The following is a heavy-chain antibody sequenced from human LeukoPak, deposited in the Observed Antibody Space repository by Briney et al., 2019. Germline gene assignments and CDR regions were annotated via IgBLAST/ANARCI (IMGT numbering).Heavy chain of an antibody. CDR3: AKDRKLGTYFDY. CDR1: GFTFSSYA. Sequence: PGGSLRLSXAASGFTFSSYAMSWVRQTPGKGLEWLSAISGSGGSTYYADSVKGRFTISRDNSKNTLYLQMNSLRAEDTAVYYCAKDRKLGTYFDYWGQGTLVTVSS. D-gene: IGHD7-27*01. CDR2: ISGSGGST. V-gene: IGHV3-23*01. J-gene: IGHJ4*02.